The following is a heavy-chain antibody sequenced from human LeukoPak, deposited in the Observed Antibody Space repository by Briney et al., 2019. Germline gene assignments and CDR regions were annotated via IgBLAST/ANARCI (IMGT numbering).Heavy chain of an antibody. V-gene: IGHV4-30-2*01. CDR2: IYHSGST. D-gene: IGHD5-18*01. Sequence: SETLSLTCAVSGGSISSGGYSWSWIRQPPGKGLEWIGYIYHSGSTYYNPSLKSRVTISVDRSKNQFSLKLSSVTAADTAVYYCARGGYSYGTRSQFDYWGQGTLVTVSS. J-gene: IGHJ4*02. CDR3: ARGGYSYGTRSQFDY. CDR1: GGSISSGGYS.